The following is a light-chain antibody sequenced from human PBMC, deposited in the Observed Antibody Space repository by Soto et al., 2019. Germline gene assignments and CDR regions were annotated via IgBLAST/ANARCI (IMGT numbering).Light chain of an antibody. J-gene: IGKJ3*01. CDR1: QSVNSNY. Sequence: EIVLTQSPGTLSLSPGERATLSCRASQSVNSNYLAWLQHKPGQAPRFLIYGASSRAAGIPDRFSGSGSGTDFTLSSSRLEPEDFAMYYCHPYGTSPLTFGPGTKVDIK. CDR3: HPYGTSPLT. V-gene: IGKV3-20*01. CDR2: GAS.